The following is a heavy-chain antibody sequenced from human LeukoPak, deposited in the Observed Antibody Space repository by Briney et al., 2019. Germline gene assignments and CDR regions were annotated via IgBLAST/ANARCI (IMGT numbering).Heavy chain of an antibody. V-gene: IGHV4-4*07. CDR2: IFTTGST. CDR3: ARSGPLLLGRYMDV. Sequence: PSETLSLTCTVSGGSISSYYWSWIRQPAGRGLEWIGRIFTTGSTNYNPSLKSRVTMSVDTSKNQFSLKLSSVTAAATAVYYCARSGPLLLGRYMDVWGKGTTVTVSS. J-gene: IGHJ6*03. D-gene: IGHD2-15*01. CDR1: GGSISSYY.